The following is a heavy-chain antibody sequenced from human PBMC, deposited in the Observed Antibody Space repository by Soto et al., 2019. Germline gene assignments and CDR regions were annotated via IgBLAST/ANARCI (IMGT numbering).Heavy chain of an antibody. D-gene: IGHD1-1*01. CDR2: IIPILGIA. V-gene: IGHV1-69*02. Sequence: QVQLVQSGAEVKKPGSSVKVSCKASGGTFSSYTISWVRQAPGQGLEWMGRIIPILGIANYAQKFQGRVTITADNSTSTAYMELSSLRSEDTAVYYCARADVEGDAFDIWGQGTMVTVSS. CDR1: GGTFSSYT. J-gene: IGHJ3*02. CDR3: ARADVEGDAFDI.